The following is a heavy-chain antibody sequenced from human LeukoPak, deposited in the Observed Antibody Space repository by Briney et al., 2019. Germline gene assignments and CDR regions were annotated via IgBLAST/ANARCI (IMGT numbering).Heavy chain of an antibody. V-gene: IGHV3-11*06. Sequence: GGSLRLSCPASGFIFSDYYMSWIRQAPGKGLEWVSYISSSSSYINYADSVKGRFTISRDNAKNSLYLQMNSLRAEDTAVYYCARVSYGDSGYFDYGGQGTLVTVSS. D-gene: IGHD4-17*01. CDR1: GFIFSDYY. J-gene: IGHJ4*02. CDR2: ISSSSSYI. CDR3: ARVSYGDSGYFDY.